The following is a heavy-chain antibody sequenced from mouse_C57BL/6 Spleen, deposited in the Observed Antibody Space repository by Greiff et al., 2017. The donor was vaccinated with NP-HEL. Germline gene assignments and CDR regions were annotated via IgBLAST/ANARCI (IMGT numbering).Heavy chain of an antibody. CDR3: ARAYYGSSLCDY. V-gene: IGHV5-17*01. CDR1: GFTFSDYG. CDR2: ISSGSSTI. Sequence: EVQLVESGGGLVKPGGSLKLSCAASGFTFSDYGMHWVRQAPEQGLEWVAYISSGSSTIYYADTVKGRFTISRDNAKNTLFLQMTSLRSEDTAMYYCARAYYGSSLCDYWGQGTTLTVSS. J-gene: IGHJ2*01. D-gene: IGHD1-1*01.